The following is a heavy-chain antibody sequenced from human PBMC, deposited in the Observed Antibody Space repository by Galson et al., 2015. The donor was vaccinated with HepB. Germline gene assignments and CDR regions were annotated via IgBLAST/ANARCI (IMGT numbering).Heavy chain of an antibody. V-gene: IGHV3-23*01. CDR3: AKDDMESPYGSYALDV. D-gene: IGHD2-15*01. CDR1: GFPFRSYG. CDR2: IRGSGGST. Sequence: SLRLSCAASGFPFRSYGMTWVRQAPGKGLEWVSGIRGSGGSTYYADSVKGRVTIARDNSKNTLYLKMNSLRVEDTAEYYCAKDDMESPYGSYALDVWGQGTMVTVSS. J-gene: IGHJ3*01.